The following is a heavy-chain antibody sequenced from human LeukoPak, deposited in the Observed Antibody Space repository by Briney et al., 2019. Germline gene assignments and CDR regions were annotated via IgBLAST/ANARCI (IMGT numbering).Heavy chain of an antibody. CDR1: GGFLSSYY. Sequence: KASETLSLTCTVSGGFLSSYYWSWIRQPPGKGLEWIGYIYYSGSTNYNPSLKSRVTISVDTSKNQFSLKLSSVTAADTAVYYCARGLAFDYWGQGTLVTVSS. V-gene: IGHV4-59*01. CDR2: IYYSGST. J-gene: IGHJ4*02. CDR3: ARGLAFDY.